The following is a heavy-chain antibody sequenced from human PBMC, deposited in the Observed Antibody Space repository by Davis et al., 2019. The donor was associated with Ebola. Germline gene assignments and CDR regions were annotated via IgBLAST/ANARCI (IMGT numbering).Heavy chain of an antibody. CDR3: ARHGGYYYDSSGYYYSPHIDY. D-gene: IGHD3-22*01. CDR2: IYYSGST. V-gene: IGHV4-39*01. J-gene: IGHJ4*02. Sequence: SETLSLTCPVSARSISSSSYYWGWIRQPPGKGLDRIGSIYYSGSTHYNPSLKSRVTISVDTSKNQFSLKLSSVTAADTAVYYCARHGGYYYDSSGYYYSPHIDYWGQGTLVTVSS. CDR1: ARSISSSSYY.